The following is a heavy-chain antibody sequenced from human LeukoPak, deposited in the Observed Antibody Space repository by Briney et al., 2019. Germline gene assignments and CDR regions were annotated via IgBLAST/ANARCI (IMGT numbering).Heavy chain of an antibody. V-gene: IGHV4-39*01. J-gene: IGHJ4*02. CDR2: IYYSGST. CDR3: ARHSPPLYYFDY. CDR1: GGSISSSSYY. Sequence: SETLSLTCTVSGGSISSSSYYWGWIRQPPGKGLEWIGSIYYSGSTYYNPSLKSRVTISVDTSKNQFSLKLSSVTAADTAVYYCARHSPPLYYFDYWGQGTLVTVSS.